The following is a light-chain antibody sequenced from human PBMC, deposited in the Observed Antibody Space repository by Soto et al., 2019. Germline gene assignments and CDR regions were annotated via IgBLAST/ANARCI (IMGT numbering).Light chain of an antibody. CDR3: QQYENRPYT. CDR1: QDISKF. J-gene: IGKJ3*01. V-gene: IGKV1-33*01. CDR2: DAS. Sequence: DIQMTQSPSSLSASIGDRVSFTCQASQDISKFLNWYQHKPGQAPSLLIYDASKSHFVVPSRFSGSGSGTDFTFTISSLQPEDNATYYCQQYENRPYTFGPGTKVDVK.